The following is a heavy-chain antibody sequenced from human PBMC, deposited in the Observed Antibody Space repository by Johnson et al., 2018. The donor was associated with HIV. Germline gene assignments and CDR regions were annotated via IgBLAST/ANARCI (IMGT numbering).Heavy chain of an antibody. J-gene: IGHJ3*01. V-gene: IGHV3-66*03. CDR1: GFTVSSNY. CDR3: GSLGDGHQKGAFEF. D-gene: IGHD3-16*01. Sequence: VQLVESGGGLIQPGGSLRLSCAASGFTVSSNYMSWVRQAPGKGLEWVSVIYSGGSTYYADSVKGRFTISRDNSKNTLYLQMNSLRAEDTAEYFCGSLGDGHQKGAFEFWGHETMVTVSS. CDR2: IYSGGST.